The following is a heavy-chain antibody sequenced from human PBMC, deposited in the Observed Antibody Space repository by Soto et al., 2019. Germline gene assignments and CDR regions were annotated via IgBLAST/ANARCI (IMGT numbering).Heavy chain of an antibody. CDR2: IKPDGSEQ. D-gene: IGHD1-20*01. CDR1: EFTFDKYY. V-gene: IGHV3-7*01. J-gene: IGHJ6*02. CDR3: ARGNWNYYYGFDV. Sequence: GRSLRLSCAASEFTFDKYYMTWVRQAPGKGPEWVANIKPDGSEQYYVDSVKGRFTISRDNANNSLYLQMNSLRAEDTAVYFCARGNWNYYYGFDVWGQGTTVTVSS.